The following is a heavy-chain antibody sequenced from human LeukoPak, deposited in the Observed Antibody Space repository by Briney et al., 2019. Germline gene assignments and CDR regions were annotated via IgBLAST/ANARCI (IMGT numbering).Heavy chain of an antibody. CDR3: ARGVPGGSGWMGSIEY. V-gene: IGHV3-13*01. CDR1: RFTFSRYD. J-gene: IGHJ4*02. D-gene: IGHD6-19*01. CDR2: IGTAGDT. Sequence: GGSLRLSCAASRFTFSRYDMHSVRQSTGKGLEWVSGIGTAGDTFYLGSVKGRFTISRENGKNSLYLQMNSLRVGDTAVYYCARGVPGGSGWMGSIEYWGQGTLVTVPS.